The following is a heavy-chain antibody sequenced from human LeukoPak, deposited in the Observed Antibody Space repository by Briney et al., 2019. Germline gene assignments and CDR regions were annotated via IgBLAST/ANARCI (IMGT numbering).Heavy chain of an antibody. CDR3: ARVQGYDAGYYYYYGMDV. V-gene: IGHV1-69*04. CDR1: GGTFSSYA. Sequence: ASVKVSCKASGGTFSSYAISWVRQAPGQGLEWMGRIIPILGIANYAQKCQGRVTITADKSTSTAYMELSSLRSEDTAVYYCARVQGYDAGYYYYYGMDVWGQGTTVTVSS. D-gene: IGHD5-12*01. J-gene: IGHJ6*02. CDR2: IIPILGIA.